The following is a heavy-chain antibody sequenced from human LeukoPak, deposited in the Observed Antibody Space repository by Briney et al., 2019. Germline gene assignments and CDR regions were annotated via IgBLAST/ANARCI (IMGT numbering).Heavy chain of an antibody. Sequence: GESLKISCKGSGYSFTSYWIGWVRQMPGKGLEWMGIIYPGDSDTRYSPSFQGQVTISADKSISTAYPQWSSLKASDTAMYYCARPQCSGGSCYSAFDYWGQGTLVTVSS. CDR3: ARPQCSGGSCYSAFDY. V-gene: IGHV5-51*01. J-gene: IGHJ4*02. CDR1: GYSFTSYW. D-gene: IGHD2-15*01. CDR2: IYPGDSDT.